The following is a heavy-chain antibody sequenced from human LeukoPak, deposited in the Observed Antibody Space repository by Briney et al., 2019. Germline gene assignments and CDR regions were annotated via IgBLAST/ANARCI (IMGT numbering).Heavy chain of an antibody. D-gene: IGHD2-2*01. V-gene: IGHV4-4*07. J-gene: IGHJ5*02. CDR2: IYTSGST. Sequence: SETLSLTCTVSDYPISSGYYWGWIRQPAGKGLEWIGRIYTSGSTNYNPSLKSRVTMSVDTSKNQFSLKLSSVTAADTAVYYCAREDIVVVPAAQNWFDPWGQGTLVTVSS. CDR3: AREDIVVVPAAQNWFDP. CDR1: DYPISSGYY.